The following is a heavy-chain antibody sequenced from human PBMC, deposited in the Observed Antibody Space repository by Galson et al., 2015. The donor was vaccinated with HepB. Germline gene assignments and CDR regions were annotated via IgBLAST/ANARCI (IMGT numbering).Heavy chain of an antibody. CDR3: ARRIAARGSPFDY. J-gene: IGHJ4*02. CDR2: ISSSGSTI. D-gene: IGHD6-6*01. CDR1: VFTFSDYY. V-gene: IGHV3-11*01. Sequence: SLRLSCAASVFTFSDYYMSWIRQAPGKGLEWVSYISSSGSTIYYADSVKGRFTISRDNAKNSLYLQMNSLRAEDTAVYYCARRIAARGSPFDYWGQGTLVTVSS.